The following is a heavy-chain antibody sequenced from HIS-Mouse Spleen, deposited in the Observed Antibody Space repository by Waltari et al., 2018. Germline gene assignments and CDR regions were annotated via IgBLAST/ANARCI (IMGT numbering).Heavy chain of an antibody. CDR1: GGSISSYY. V-gene: IGHV4-59*08. J-gene: IGHJ3*02. D-gene: IGHD6-13*01. Sequence: QLQLQESGPGLVKPSETLSLTCTVSGGSISSYYWSWIRQPPGKGLEWIGYIYYSGSTNYNPSVKSRVTRSVDTSKNRFSLKLSSVTAADTAVYYCARLARSSRNSSSPNDAFDIWGQGTMVTVSS. CDR2: IYYSGST. CDR3: ARLARSSRNSSSPNDAFDI.